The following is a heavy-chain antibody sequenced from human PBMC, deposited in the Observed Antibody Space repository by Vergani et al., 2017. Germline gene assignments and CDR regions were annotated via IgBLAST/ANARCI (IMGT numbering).Heavy chain of an antibody. V-gene: IGHV1-18*01. CDR2: ISAYNGNT. J-gene: IGHJ4*02. Sequence: QVKLVQPGAEVKKPGASVKVSCKASGYTFTSYGISGVRQAPGQGLDGMGWISAYNGNTNYAQKLQGRVTMTTDTSTSTAYMELRSLRSDDTAVYYCATQLDSSGYYWGQGTLVTVSS. D-gene: IGHD3-22*01. CDR3: ATQLDSSGYY. CDR1: GYTFTSYG.